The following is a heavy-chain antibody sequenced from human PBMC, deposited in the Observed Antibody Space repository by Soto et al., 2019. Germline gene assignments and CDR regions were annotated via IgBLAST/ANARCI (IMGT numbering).Heavy chain of an antibody. Sequence: ASVKVSCKASGYTFTNYAIQWVRQAPGQRLEWMGWINAGNGNTKYSQKFQGRVTITRDTSASTAYMELSSLRSEDTAVYYCARDLGGWPDYWGQGTLVTVSS. V-gene: IGHV1-3*01. D-gene: IGHD2-15*01. J-gene: IGHJ4*02. CDR2: INAGNGNT. CDR1: GYTFTNYA. CDR3: ARDLGGWPDY.